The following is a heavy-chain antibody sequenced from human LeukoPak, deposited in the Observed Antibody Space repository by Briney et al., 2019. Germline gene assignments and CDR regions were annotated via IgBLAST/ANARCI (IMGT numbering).Heavy chain of an antibody. CDR3: ARDGTYYDFWSGQTYYYYMDV. D-gene: IGHD3-3*01. V-gene: IGHV1-69*01. Sequence: SVKVSCKASGGTFSSYAISWVRQAPGQGLEWMGGIIPIFDTANYAQKFQGRVTITADESTSTAYMELSSLRSEDTAVYYCARDGTYYDFWSGQTYYYYMDVWGKGTTVTVSS. CDR1: GGTFSSYA. J-gene: IGHJ6*03. CDR2: IIPIFDTA.